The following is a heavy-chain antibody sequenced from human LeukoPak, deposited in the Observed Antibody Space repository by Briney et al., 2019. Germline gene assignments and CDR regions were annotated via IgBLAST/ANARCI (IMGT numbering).Heavy chain of an antibody. D-gene: IGHD3-22*01. J-gene: IGHJ4*02. CDR1: GYTFTSYG. Sequence: RASVKVSCKASGYTFTSYGISWVRQAPGQGLEWMGWISAYNGNTNYAQKLQGRVTMTTDTSTSTAYMELRSLRSDDTAAYYCARVPGVKIDSSGYSFYFDYWGQGTLVTVSS. V-gene: IGHV1-18*01. CDR2: ISAYNGNT. CDR3: ARVPGVKIDSSGYSFYFDY.